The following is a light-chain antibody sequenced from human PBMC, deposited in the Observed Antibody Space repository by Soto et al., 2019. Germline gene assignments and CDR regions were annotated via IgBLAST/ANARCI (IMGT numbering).Light chain of an antibody. J-gene: IGLJ1*01. CDR3: CSYVGSSTPDV. Sequence: QSALTQPASVSGSPGQSITISCTGSSNDVGAFNYVSWYRHSPGEAPKVLIRGVSIRPSGVSIRFSGSKSGNTASLTISGLQAEDEADYYCCSYVGSSTPDVFGTGTKLTVL. CDR2: GVS. CDR1: SNDVGAFNY. V-gene: IGLV2-14*03.